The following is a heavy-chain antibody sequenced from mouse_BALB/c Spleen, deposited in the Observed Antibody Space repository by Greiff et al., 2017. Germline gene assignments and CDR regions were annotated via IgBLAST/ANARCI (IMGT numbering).Heavy chain of an antibody. CDR3: ARYLSGYGSSYGYFDY. J-gene: IGHJ2*01. D-gene: IGHD1-1*01. V-gene: IGHV14-3*02. CDR2: IDPANGNT. CDR1: GFNIKDTY. Sequence: VQLKESGAELVKPGASVKLSCTASGFNIKDTYMHWVKQRPEQGLEWIGRIDPANGNTKYDPKFQGKATITADTSSNTAYLQLSSLTSEDTAVYYCARYLSGYGSSYGYFDYWGQGTTLTVSS.